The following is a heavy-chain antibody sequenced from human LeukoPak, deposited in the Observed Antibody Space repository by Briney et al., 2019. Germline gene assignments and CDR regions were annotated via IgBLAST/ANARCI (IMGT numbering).Heavy chain of an antibody. V-gene: IGHV3-23*01. CDR2: ISGSGGST. Sequence: PGGSLRLSCATAGFAFSSFAVTWVRQAPGEGLEWVSAISGSGGSTYYADSVKGRFTISRDSSKNTVYLQMNSLRAEDTAVYYCARDLIAVAGRGFGYWGQGTLVTVSS. J-gene: IGHJ4*02. CDR1: GFAFSSFA. CDR3: ARDLIAVAGRGFGY. D-gene: IGHD6-19*01.